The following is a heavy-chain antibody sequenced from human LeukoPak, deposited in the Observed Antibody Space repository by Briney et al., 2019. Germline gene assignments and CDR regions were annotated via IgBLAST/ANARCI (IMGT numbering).Heavy chain of an antibody. Sequence: HPGGSLRLSCAASGFTFSSYSMNWVRQAPGKGLEWVSAISGSGGSTYYADSVKGRFTISRDNSKNTLYLQMNSLRAEDTAVYYCAKPLTYYYDPSDYWGQGTLVTVSS. CDR2: ISGSGGST. D-gene: IGHD3-22*01. J-gene: IGHJ4*02. CDR1: GFTFSSYS. CDR3: AKPLTYYYDPSDY. V-gene: IGHV3-23*01.